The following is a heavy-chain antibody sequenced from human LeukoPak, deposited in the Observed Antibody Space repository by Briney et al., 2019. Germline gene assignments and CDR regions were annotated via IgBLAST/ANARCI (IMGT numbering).Heavy chain of an antibody. J-gene: IGHJ4*02. D-gene: IGHD6-19*01. V-gene: IGHV3-9*03. CDR2: ISWNSGSI. Sequence: PGGSLRLSCAAAGFTFDDYAMHWVRQAPGKGLEWVSGISWNSGSIGYADSVKGRFTISRDNAKNSLYLQMNSLRAEDMALYYCAKDIGWSPHYFDYWGQGTLVTVSS. CDR1: GFTFDDYA. CDR3: AKDIGWSPHYFDY.